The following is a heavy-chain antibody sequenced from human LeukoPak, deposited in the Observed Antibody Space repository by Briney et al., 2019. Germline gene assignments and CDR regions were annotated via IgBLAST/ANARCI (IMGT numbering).Heavy chain of an antibody. D-gene: IGHD1-26*01. J-gene: IGHJ4*02. Sequence: GGSLRLSCAASGFTFSSYAMSWVRQAPGKGLEWISYISHSSTTIYYADSVKGRFTISRDNAKNSLSLQMNSLRAEDTAVYYCAREVGPTDYWGQGTLVTVSS. CDR3: AREVGPTDY. CDR2: ISHSSTTI. V-gene: IGHV3-48*01. CDR1: GFTFSSYA.